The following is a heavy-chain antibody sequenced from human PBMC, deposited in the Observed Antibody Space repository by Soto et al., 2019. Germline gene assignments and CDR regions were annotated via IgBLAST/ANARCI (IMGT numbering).Heavy chain of an antibody. V-gene: IGHV3-30*18. Sequence: PGGSLRVSCAASGFTFSSYGMHWVRQAPGKGLEWVAVISYDGSNKYYADSVKGRFTISRDNSKNTLYLQMNSLRAEDTAVYYCAKDVSYGGNGANDYWGQRTLVTVSS. J-gene: IGHJ4*02. CDR1: GFTFSSYG. D-gene: IGHD2-15*01. CDR2: ISYDGSNK. CDR3: AKDVSYGGNGANDY.